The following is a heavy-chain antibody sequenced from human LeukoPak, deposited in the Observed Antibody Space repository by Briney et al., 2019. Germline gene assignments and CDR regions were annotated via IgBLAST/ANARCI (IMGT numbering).Heavy chain of an antibody. CDR2: IYYSGST. CDR1: GGSFSGYY. D-gene: IGHD6-13*01. Sequence: SETLSLTCAVYGGSFSGYYWGWIRQPPGKGLEWIGSIYYSGSTYYNPSLKSRVTISVDTSKNQFSLKLSSVTAADTAVFYCARGHSSSWSLLGIDYWGQGTLVTVSS. CDR3: ARGHSSSWSLLGIDY. J-gene: IGHJ4*02. V-gene: IGHV4-34*01.